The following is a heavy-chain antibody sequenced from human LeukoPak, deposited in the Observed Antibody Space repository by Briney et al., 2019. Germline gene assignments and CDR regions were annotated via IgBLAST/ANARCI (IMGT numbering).Heavy chain of an antibody. CDR1: GGSISSYY. D-gene: IGHD6-13*01. CDR3: ARTPAAAIFDY. Sequence: SETLSLTCTVSGGSISSYYWSWIRQSPGKGLEWIGYIYYSGSTNYNPSLKSRVTISVDTSKNQFSLKLSSVTAADTAVYYCARTPAAAIFDYWGQGTLVTVSS. J-gene: IGHJ4*02. V-gene: IGHV4-59*08. CDR2: IYYSGST.